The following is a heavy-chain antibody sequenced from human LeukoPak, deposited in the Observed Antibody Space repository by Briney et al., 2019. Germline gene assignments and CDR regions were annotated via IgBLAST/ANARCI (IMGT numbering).Heavy chain of an antibody. D-gene: IGHD1-26*01. Sequence: SVKVSCKASGGTFSSYAISWVRQAPRQGLEWMGGIIPMYSTTKYAQKFQGRVTITADVSTSTTYMELNSLRSEDTAVYYCARDPSGTYYNWFDPWGQGTLVTVSS. CDR3: ARDPSGTYYNWFDP. CDR2: IIPMYSTT. V-gene: IGHV1-69*13. J-gene: IGHJ5*02. CDR1: GGTFSSYA.